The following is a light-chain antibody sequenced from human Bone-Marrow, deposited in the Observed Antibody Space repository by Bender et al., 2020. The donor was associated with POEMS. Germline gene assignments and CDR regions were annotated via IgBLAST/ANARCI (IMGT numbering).Light chain of an antibody. Sequence: QSALTQPPSASGSPGQSVTISCTGSSSNIGAGYDVHWYQQLPGTVPKLLIFGTTNRPSGVPDRFSGSKSGTSASLAITGLHAEDEADYYCQSYDNNLGGVFGLGTKLSVL. CDR2: GTT. CDR3: QSYDNNLGGV. V-gene: IGLV1-40*01. J-gene: IGLJ3*02. CDR1: SSNIGAGYD.